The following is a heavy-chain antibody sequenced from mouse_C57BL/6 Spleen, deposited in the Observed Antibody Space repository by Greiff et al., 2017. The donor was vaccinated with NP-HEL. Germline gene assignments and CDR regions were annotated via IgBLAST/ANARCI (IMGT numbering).Heavy chain of an antibody. CDR3: ARRYYGNYWYFDV. D-gene: IGHD2-1*01. Sequence: QVQLKQPGAELVKPGASVKLSCKASGYTFTSYWMHWVKQRPGQGLEWIGMIHPNSGSTNYNEKFKSKATLTVDKSSSTAYMQLSSLTSEDSAVYYCARRYYGNYWYFDVWGTGTTVTVSS. V-gene: IGHV1-64*01. J-gene: IGHJ1*03. CDR2: IHPNSGST. CDR1: GYTFTSYW.